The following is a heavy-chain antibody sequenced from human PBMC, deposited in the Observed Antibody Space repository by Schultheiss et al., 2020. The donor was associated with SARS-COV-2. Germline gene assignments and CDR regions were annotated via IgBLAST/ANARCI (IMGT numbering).Heavy chain of an antibody. V-gene: IGHV1-69*06. Sequence: PVKVSCKASGGTFSSYAISWVRQAPGQGLEWMGGIIPIFGTANYAQKFQGRVTITADKSTSTAYMELSSLRSEDTAVYYCAKSREYSSSIYGMDVWGQGTTVTVSS. CDR1: GGTFSSYA. J-gene: IGHJ6*02. D-gene: IGHD6-6*01. CDR3: AKSREYSSSIYGMDV. CDR2: IIPIFGTA.